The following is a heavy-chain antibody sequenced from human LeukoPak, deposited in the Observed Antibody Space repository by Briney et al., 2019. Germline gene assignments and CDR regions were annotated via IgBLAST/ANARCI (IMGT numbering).Heavy chain of an antibody. Sequence: GGSLRLSCAASGFTFSRYWMHWVRQAPGKGLVWVSRIKSDGSSTRYADSVKGRFTISRDNAKNTLYLQMNSLRAEDTAVYYCARDHYDILTGPDLGPCDYWGQGTLVTVSS. V-gene: IGHV3-74*01. CDR2: IKSDGSST. J-gene: IGHJ4*02. CDR1: GFTFSRYW. D-gene: IGHD3-9*01. CDR3: ARDHYDILTGPDLGPCDY.